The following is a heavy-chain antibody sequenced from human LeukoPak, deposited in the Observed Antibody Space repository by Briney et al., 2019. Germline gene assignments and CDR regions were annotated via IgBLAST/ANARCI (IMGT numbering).Heavy chain of an antibody. J-gene: IGHJ6*02. V-gene: IGHV1-24*01. D-gene: IGHD6-19*01. CDR1: GYTLTELS. CDR2: FDPEDGET. Sequence: ASVKVSCRVSGYTLTELSMHWVRQAPGKGLEWMGGFDPEDGETIYAQKFQGRVTMTEDTSTDSAYMDLSSLRSEDSAVYFCARNLIEVPGTTRQFHYYYYGMDVWGQGTTVTVSS. CDR3: ARNLIEVPGTTRQFHYYYYGMDV.